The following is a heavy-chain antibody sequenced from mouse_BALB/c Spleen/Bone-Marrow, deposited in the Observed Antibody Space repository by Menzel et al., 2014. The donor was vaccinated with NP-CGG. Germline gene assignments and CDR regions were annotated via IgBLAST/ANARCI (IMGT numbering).Heavy chain of an antibody. D-gene: IGHD1-1*01. V-gene: IGHV7-3*02. Sequence: EVHLVESGGGLVQPGGSLRLSCATSGFTSXDYYMSWVRQPPGKALEWLGFIRNKPNGYTTEYSASVKGRLTISRDNSQSILYLQMNTLRAEDSATYYCARDDYGRGYWGQGTTLTVSS. CDR2: IRNKPNGYTT. CDR3: ARDDYGRGY. J-gene: IGHJ2*01. CDR1: GFTSXDYY.